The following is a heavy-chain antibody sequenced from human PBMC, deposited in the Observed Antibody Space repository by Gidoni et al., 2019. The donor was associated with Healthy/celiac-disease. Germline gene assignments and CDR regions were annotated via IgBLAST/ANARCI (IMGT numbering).Heavy chain of an antibody. CDR1: GGSISSGSYY. J-gene: IGHJ5*02. Sequence: QVQLQESGPGLVKPSQTLSLTCTVSGGSISSGSYYWSWIRQPAGKGLEWIGRIYTSGSTNYNPSLKSRVTISVDTSKNQFSLKLSSVTAADTAVYYCARGPPRRTTNWFDPWGQGILVTVSS. CDR2: IYTSGST. CDR3: ARGPPRRTTNWFDP. V-gene: IGHV4-61*02. D-gene: IGHD1-7*01.